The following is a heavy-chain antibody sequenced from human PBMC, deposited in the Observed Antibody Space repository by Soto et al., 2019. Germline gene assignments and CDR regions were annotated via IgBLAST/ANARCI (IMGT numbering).Heavy chain of an antibody. CDR1: GYTFTSYG. Sequence: GASVKVSCKASGYTFTSYGISWVRQAPGQGLEWMGWISAYNGNTNYAQKLQGRVTMTTDTSTSTAYMELRSLRSDDTAVYYCAGEAPYYDILTGYPFWGQGTLVTVSS. V-gene: IGHV1-18*01. D-gene: IGHD3-9*01. CDR2: ISAYNGNT. CDR3: AGEAPYYDILTGYPF. J-gene: IGHJ4*02.